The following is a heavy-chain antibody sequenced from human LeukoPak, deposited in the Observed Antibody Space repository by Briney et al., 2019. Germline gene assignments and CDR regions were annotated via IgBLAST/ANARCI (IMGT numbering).Heavy chain of an antibody. CDR2: ISGYNGDT. D-gene: IGHD6-19*01. CDR1: GYTFTGYY. V-gene: IGHV1-18*04. J-gene: IGHJ4*02. CDR3: ARDLKRGYSSGRYSWGTGSSNDY. Sequence: ASVKVSCKASGYTFTGYYMHWVRQAPGQGLEWMGWISGYNGDTNYAQQKLQGRVTMTTDTSTSTAYMELRSLRSDDTAVYYCARDLKRGYSSGRYSWGTGSSNDYWGQGTLVTVSS.